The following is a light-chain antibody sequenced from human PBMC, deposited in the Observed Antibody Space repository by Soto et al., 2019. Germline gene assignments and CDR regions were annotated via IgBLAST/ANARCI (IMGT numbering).Light chain of an antibody. CDR3: QQCDDWPRT. CDR1: QSVSSSY. J-gene: IGKJ1*01. V-gene: IGKV3-15*01. CDR2: GAS. Sequence: EIVLTQSPGTLSLSPGERATLSCRASQSVSSSYLAWYQHKPGQAPRLLIYGASTRATGIPARFSGSGSGTEFTLTISSLQSEDFAVYYCQQCDDWPRTFGQGTKGDIK.